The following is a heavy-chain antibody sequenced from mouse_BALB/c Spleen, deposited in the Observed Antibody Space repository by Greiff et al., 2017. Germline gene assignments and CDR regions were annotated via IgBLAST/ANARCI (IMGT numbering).Heavy chain of an antibody. V-gene: IGHV1-69*02. J-gene: IGHJ4*01. CDR3: TRKSGYSYAMDY. Sequence: VQLQQPGAELVRPGASVKLSCKASGYTFTSYWINWVKQRPGQGLEWIGNIYPSDSYTNYNQKFKDKATLTVDKSSSTAYMQLSSPTSEDSAVYYCTRKSGYSYAMDYWGQGTSVTVSS. CDR2: IYPSDSYT. D-gene: IGHD1-3*01. CDR1: GYTFTSYW.